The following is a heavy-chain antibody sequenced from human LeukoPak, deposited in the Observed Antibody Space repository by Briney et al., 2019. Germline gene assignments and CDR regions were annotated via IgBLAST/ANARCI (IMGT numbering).Heavy chain of an antibody. D-gene: IGHD2-21*02. J-gene: IGHJ5*02. CDR1: GGSISSYY. CDR2: IYTSGST. Sequence: SETPSLTCTVSGGSISSYYWSWIRQPAGKGLEWIGRIYTSGSTNYNPSLKSRVTMSVDTSKNQFSLKLSSVTAADTAVYYCARDRHIVVVTARRGNWFDPWGQGTLVTVS. CDR3: ARDRHIVVVTARRGNWFDP. V-gene: IGHV4-4*07.